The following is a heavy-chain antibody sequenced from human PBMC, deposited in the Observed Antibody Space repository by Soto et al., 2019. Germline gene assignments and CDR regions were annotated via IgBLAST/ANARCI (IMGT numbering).Heavy chain of an antibody. V-gene: IGHV1-18*01. CDR1: GYTFSRSG. CDR2: INGYNGNT. D-gene: IGHD3-16*01. CDR3: ERMGDVPYYYYGMDV. J-gene: IGHJ6*02. Sequence: QVQLVQSGAEVKKPGASVKVSCKASGYTFSRSGISWVRQAPGQGLEWMGWINGYNGNTNYTQKMQGRITMTTDTPTSTAYMELRSLRSDDKAVYYCERMGDVPYYYYGMDVWGQGTTVIVSS.